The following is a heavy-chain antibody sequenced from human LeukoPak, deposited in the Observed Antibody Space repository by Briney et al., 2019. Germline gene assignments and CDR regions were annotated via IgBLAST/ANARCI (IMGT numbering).Heavy chain of an antibody. CDR2: LDPEDGEA. Sequence: GASVKDSCKVSRYTLSDLAMHWVRQAPCKELAWMGGLDPEDGEAIYAQPLQGRVTMTRNTSISTAYMELSSLRSEDTAVYYCASGSPFRMVRGVLSLWGQGTLVTVSS. CDR1: RYTLSDLA. V-gene: IGHV1-24*01. J-gene: IGHJ4*02. D-gene: IGHD3-10*01. CDR3: ASGSPFRMVRGVLSL.